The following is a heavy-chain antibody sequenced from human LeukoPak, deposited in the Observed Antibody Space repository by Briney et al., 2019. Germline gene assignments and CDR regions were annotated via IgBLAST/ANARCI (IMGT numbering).Heavy chain of an antibody. CDR1: GFTLSSYS. D-gene: IGHD2-15*01. V-gene: IGHV3-21*01. J-gene: IGHJ4*02. CDR3: ARDSVVVAATNFDY. Sequence: SGGSLRLSCAASGFTLSSYSMNWVRQAPGKGLEWVSSISSSSSYIYYADSVKGRFTISRDNAKNSLYLQMNSLRAEDTAVYYCARDSVVVAATNFDYWGQGTLVTVSS. CDR2: ISSSSSYI.